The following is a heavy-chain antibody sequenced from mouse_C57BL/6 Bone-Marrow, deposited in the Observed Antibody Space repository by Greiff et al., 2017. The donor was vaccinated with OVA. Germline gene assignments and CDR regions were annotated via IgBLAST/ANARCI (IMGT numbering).Heavy chain of an antibody. V-gene: IGHV1-69*01. CDR2: IDPSDSYT. CDR3: AREGGNYGFAY. Sequence: VQLQQSGAELVMPGASVKLSCKASGYTFTSYWMHWVKQRPGQGLEWIGEIDPSDSYTNYNQKFKGKSTLTVDKSSSTAYMQLSSLTSEDSAVYYCAREGGNYGFAYWCQGTLVTVSA. D-gene: IGHD2-1*01. CDR1: GYTFTSYW. J-gene: IGHJ3*01.